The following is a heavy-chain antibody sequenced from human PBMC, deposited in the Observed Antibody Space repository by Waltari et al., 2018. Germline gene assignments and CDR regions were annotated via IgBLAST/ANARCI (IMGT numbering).Heavy chain of an antibody. J-gene: IGHJ4*02. CDR2: IIPILGTA. D-gene: IGHD2-15*01. V-gene: IGHV1-69*01. CDR3: ARGLGYCSGGSCYLPHFDY. Sequence: QVQLVQSGAEVKKPGSSVRVSCKASGGTFSSYAISWVRQAPGQGLEWMGGIIPILGTANYAQKFQGRVTITADESTSTAYMELSSLRSEDTAVYYCARGLGYCSGGSCYLPHFDYWGQGTLVTVSS. CDR1: GGTFSSYA.